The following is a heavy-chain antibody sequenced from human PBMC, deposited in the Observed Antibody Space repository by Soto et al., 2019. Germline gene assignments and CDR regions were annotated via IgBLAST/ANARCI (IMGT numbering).Heavy chain of an antibody. CDR1: GFTFSSYA. CDR3: AKDGLGSGLWAFDI. Sequence: GGSLRLSCAASGFTFSSYAMSWVRQAPGKGLEWVSAISGSGGSTYYADSVKGRFNISRDNSKNTLYLQMNSLRAEDTAVYCYAKDGLGSGLWAFDIWGQGTMVTVSS. D-gene: IGHD3-10*01. V-gene: IGHV3-23*01. J-gene: IGHJ3*02. CDR2: ISGSGGST.